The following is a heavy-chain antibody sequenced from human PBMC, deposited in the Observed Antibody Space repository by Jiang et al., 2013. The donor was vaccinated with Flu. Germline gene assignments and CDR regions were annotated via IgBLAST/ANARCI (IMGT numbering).Heavy chain of an antibody. V-gene: IGHV4-39*01. J-gene: IGHJ4*02. CDR3: ARRRGMGLFDY. CDR1: GDSISSSRYY. D-gene: IGHD6-13*01. CDR2: ISYTGST. Sequence: TCTVSGDSISSSRYYWAWIRQPPGKGLEWIGSISYTGSTYNSPSLKSRVILSVDTSKNQFSLNLSSVTAADTSIYYCARRRGMGLFDYWGQGSLVTVSS.